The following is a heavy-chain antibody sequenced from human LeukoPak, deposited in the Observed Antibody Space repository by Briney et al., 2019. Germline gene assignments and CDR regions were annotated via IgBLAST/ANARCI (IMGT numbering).Heavy chain of an antibody. V-gene: IGHV3-7*01. D-gene: IGHD6-13*01. Sequence: PGGSLRLSCAASGFTVSSNYMNWVRQAPGKGLEWVANIKQDGSEKYYVDSVKGRFTISRDNAKNSLYLQMNSLRAEDTAVYYCARDRDSSSWLVLVPGGSMDVWGQGTTVTVSS. CDR2: IKQDGSEK. J-gene: IGHJ6*02. CDR3: ARDRDSSSWLVLVPGGSMDV. CDR1: GFTVSSNY.